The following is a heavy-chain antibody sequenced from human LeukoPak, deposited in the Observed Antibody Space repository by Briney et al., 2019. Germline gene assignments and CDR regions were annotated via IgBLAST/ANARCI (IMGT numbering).Heavy chain of an antibody. CDR2: ISYDGNNK. J-gene: IGHJ4*02. D-gene: IGHD6-19*01. Sequence: GRSLRLSCAASGFTFSSYGMHWVRQAPGKGLEWVAVISYDGNNKYYADSVKGRFTISRDNSKNTLYQQMNSLRAEDTAVYYCAKGYAVAALYYFDYWGQGTLVTVSS. CDR3: AKGYAVAALYYFDY. CDR1: GFTFSSYG. V-gene: IGHV3-30*18.